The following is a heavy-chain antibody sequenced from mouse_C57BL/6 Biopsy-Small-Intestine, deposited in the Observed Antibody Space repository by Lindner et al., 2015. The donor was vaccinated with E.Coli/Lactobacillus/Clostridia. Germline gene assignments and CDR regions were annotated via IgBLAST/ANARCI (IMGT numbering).Heavy chain of an antibody. D-gene: IGHD1-1*01. CDR2: ISSGSSTI. CDR3: AVYGSSDYYGYGL. V-gene: IGHV5-17*01. J-gene: IGHJ4*01. CDR1: GFTFSDYG. Sequence: VQLQESGGGLVKPGGSLKLSCAASGFTFSDYGMYWVRQAPEKGLEWVAYISSGSSTIYYADTVKGRFTISRDNAKNTLFLQMTSLRSEDTAMYYCAVYGSSDYYGYGLLGVKEPQSPSPQ.